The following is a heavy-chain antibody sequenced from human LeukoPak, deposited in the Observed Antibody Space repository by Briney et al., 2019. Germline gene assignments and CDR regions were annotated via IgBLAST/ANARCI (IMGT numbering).Heavy chain of an antibody. J-gene: IGHJ4*02. CDR2: INGKSDGGTI. CDR1: GFIFSNYS. Sequence: GGSLRLSCATSGFIFSNYSMSWVRQAPGKGLEWVGRINGKSDGGTIDYAALVQGRFTISRDDSKNTVFLQMTSLKTEDTAIYYCTFAAAYWGQGTLVTVSS. CDR3: TFAAAY. D-gene: IGHD6-25*01. V-gene: IGHV3-15*01.